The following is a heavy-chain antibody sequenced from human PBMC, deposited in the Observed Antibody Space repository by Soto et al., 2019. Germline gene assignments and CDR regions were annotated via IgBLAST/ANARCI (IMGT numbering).Heavy chain of an antibody. J-gene: IGHJ5*02. CDR1: GGSMSSYY. D-gene: IGHD3-10*01. CDR2: IYYSGNT. V-gene: IGHV4-59*01. CDR3: ARDPSITMVRGVIGSNWFDP. Sequence: SETLSLTCTVSGGSMSSYYWTWTRQPPGKGLEWIGYIYYSGNTNYNPSLNSRVTISIDTSNNQFSLRLTSVTAADTAVYYCARDPSITMVRGVIGSNWFDPWGQGTLVTVSS.